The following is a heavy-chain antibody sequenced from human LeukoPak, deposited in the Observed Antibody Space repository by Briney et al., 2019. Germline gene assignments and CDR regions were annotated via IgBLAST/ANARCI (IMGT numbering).Heavy chain of an antibody. CDR3: ARDRFRRGETDY. CDR2: ISGSGGST. J-gene: IGHJ4*02. Sequence: GGSLRLSCAASGFTFSSYAMSWVRQAPGKGLEWVSAISGSGGSTYYADSVKGRFTISRDNAKNSLYLQMNSLRDEDTAVYYCARDRFRRGETDYWGQGTLVTVSS. CDR1: GFTFSSYA. D-gene: IGHD3-3*01. V-gene: IGHV3-23*01.